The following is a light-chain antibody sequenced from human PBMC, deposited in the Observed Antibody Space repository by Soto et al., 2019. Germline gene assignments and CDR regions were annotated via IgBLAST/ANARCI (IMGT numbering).Light chain of an antibody. V-gene: IGLV1-40*01. CDR1: SSNIGAGFD. CDR2: GNS. CDR3: QSYDSSLSGVV. J-gene: IGLJ2*01. Sequence: QSVLTQPPSVSGAPGQRVTISCTGSSSNIGAGFDVHWYHQIAGTAPKLLIYGNSNRPSGVPDRFSGSKSGTSASLAITGLQAEDEAEYYCQSYDSSLSGVVFGGRTKLTVL.